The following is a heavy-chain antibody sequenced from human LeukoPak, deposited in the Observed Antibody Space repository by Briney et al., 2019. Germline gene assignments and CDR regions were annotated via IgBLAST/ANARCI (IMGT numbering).Heavy chain of an antibody. CDR1: GGSISSSSYY. D-gene: IGHD1-26*01. CDR3: ARQKSGSYGLFDY. V-gene: IGHV4-39*01. Sequence: SETLSLTCTVSGGSISSSSYYWGWIRQPPGKGLEWIGSMYYSGSTYYNPSLKTRDPISVHTSNHKFSLTLRSVTAADTSVYYCARQKSGSYGLFDYWGQGTLVTVSS. CDR2: MYYSGST. J-gene: IGHJ4*02.